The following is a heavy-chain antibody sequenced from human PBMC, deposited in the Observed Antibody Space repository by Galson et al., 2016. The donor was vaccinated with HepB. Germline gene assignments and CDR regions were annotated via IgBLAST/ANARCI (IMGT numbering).Heavy chain of an antibody. CDR1: GDSVSSDRAA. CDR2: TAYRSKWLT. CDR3: ARQALAGIPFDF. V-gene: IGHV6-1*01. D-gene: IGHD6-19*01. J-gene: IGHJ4*02. Sequence: CAISGDSVSSDRAAWNWIRQSPSRGLEWLGRTAYRSKWLTDYALSVKSRITISPDTTKNQFSLHLNSVTPEDAAVYYCARQALAGIPFDFWGPGTLVTVSS.